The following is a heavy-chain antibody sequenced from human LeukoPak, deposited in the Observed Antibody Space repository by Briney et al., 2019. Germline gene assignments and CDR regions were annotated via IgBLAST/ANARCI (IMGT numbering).Heavy chain of an antibody. CDR1: GFTFSSYS. V-gene: IGHV3-21*01. CDR2: ISSSSSYI. Sequence: QSGGSLRLSCAASGFTFSSYSMNWVRQAPGKGLEWVSSISSSSSYIYYADSVKGRFTISRDNAKNSLYLQMNSLRAEDTAVYYCAKGFTAPYYYDSSGYYYYGMDVWGQGTTVTVSS. CDR3: AKGFTAPYYYDSSGYYYYGMDV. J-gene: IGHJ6*02. D-gene: IGHD3-22*01.